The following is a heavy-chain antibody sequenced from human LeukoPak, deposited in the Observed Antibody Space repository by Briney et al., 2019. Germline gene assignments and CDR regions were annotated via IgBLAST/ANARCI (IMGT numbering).Heavy chain of an antibody. CDR3: ARGYANWLLSD. Sequence: SETLSLTCTVSGGSISSSSYYWGWIRQPPGKGLEWIGYIYYSGSTNYNPSLKSRVTISVDTSKNQFSLKLSSVTAADTAVYYCARGYANWLLSDWGQGTLVTVSS. D-gene: IGHD3-9*01. J-gene: IGHJ4*02. V-gene: IGHV4-61*05. CDR2: IYYSGST. CDR1: GGSISSSSYY.